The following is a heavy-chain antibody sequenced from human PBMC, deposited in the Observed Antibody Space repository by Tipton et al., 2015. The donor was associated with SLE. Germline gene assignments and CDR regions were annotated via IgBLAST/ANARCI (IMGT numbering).Heavy chain of an antibody. CDR2: INHSGST. J-gene: IGHJ4*02. Sequence: TLSLTCAVYGGSFSGYYWSWIRQPPGKGLEWIGEINHSGSTNYNPSLKSRVTISVDTSKNQLSLKLTSVTAADTAVYYCARRVREGCDYWGQGTLVTVSS. V-gene: IGHV4-34*01. CDR3: ARRVREGCDY. CDR1: GGSFSGYY.